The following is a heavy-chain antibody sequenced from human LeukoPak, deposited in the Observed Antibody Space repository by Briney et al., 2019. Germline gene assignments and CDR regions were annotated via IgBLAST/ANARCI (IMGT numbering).Heavy chain of an antibody. CDR2: INPNSGGT. V-gene: IGHV1-2*02. Sequence: ASVKVSCKASGYTFTGYYMHWVRQAPGQGLEWMGWINPNSGGTNYAQKFQGRVTMTRDTSISIAYMELSRLRSDDTAVYYCARTYSSFPVGGYWGQGTLVTVSS. CDR1: GYTFTGYY. CDR3: ARTYSSFPVGGY. D-gene: IGHD6-6*01. J-gene: IGHJ4*02.